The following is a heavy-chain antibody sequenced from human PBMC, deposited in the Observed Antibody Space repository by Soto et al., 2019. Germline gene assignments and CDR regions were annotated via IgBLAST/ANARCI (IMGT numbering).Heavy chain of an antibody. CDR2: IYYSGST. D-gene: IGHD2-15*01. CDR3: ARDVPPGRGSPIFCYSGLEV. J-gene: IGHJ6*02. Sequence: QVQLQESGPGLGKPSQTLSLTCTVSGGAISSGDYYWSWIRQHPGKGLEWIGYIYYSGSTNYNPSLKLRVTLSVAAYKNQFSLKLTSVPAADTPVYYCARDVPPGRGSPIFCYSGLEVWGQG. CDR1: GGAISSGDYY. V-gene: IGHV4-31*03.